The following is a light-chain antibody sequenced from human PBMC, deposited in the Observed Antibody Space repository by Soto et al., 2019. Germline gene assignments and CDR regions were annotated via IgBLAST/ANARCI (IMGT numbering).Light chain of an antibody. J-gene: IGKJ2*01. CDR1: QGIGNY. CDR2: AAS. CDR3: QKYNRAPQT. V-gene: IGKV1-27*01. Sequence: DIQMTQSPSSLSASIGDRVTITCRATQGIGNYLAWYQQKPGKVPKLLIHAASTLQSGVPSRFSGSGSGTAFSLTISRLQPEDVATYYCQKYNRAPQTFGQGTKLEIK.